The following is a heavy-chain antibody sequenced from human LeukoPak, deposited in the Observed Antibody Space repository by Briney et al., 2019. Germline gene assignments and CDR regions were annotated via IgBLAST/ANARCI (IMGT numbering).Heavy chain of an antibody. J-gene: IGHJ3*02. V-gene: IGHV3-23*01. D-gene: IGHD3-22*01. CDR1: GFTFSSYA. CDR3: AKALRDYYDSSGYYRFAFDI. Sequence: GGSLRLSCAASGFTFSSYAMSWVHQAPGKGLEWVSAISGSGGSTYYADSVKGRFTISRDNSKNTLYLQMNSLRAEDTAVYYCAKALRDYYDSSGYYRFAFDIWGQGTMVTVSS. CDR2: ISGSGGST.